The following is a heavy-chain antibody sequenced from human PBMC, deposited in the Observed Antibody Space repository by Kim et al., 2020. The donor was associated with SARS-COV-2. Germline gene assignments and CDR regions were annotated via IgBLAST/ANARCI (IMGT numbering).Heavy chain of an antibody. CDR2: IIPIFGTA. J-gene: IGHJ6*02. Sequence: SVKVSCKASGGTFSSYAISWVRQAPGQGLEWMGGIIPIFGTANYAQKFQGRVTITADESTSTAYMELSSLRSEDTAVYYCARDKGVRWNYGAKYYYYGMDVWGQGTTVTVSS. D-gene: IGHD1-7*01. CDR3: ARDKGVRWNYGAKYYYYGMDV. V-gene: IGHV1-69*13. CDR1: GGTFSSYA.